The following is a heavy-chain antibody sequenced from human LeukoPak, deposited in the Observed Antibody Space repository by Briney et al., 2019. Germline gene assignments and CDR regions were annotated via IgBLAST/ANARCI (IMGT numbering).Heavy chain of an antibody. CDR2: ITGNSYYT. CDR3: ARGDGGNSAFDY. D-gene: IGHD4-23*01. Sequence: GGSLRLSCAASGFTFSDYYMSWIRQTPEKGLEWVSYITGNSYYTNYADSVKGRFTISRDNAKNSLYLQMNSLRAEDTAVYYCARGDGGNSAFDYWGQGNLVTV. J-gene: IGHJ4*02. V-gene: IGHV3-11*05. CDR1: GFTFSDYY.